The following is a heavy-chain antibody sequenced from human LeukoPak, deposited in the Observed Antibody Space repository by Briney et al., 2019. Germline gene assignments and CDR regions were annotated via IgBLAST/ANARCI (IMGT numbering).Heavy chain of an antibody. CDR1: GFTFSNAW. CDR2: IKSKTDGGTT. CDR3: TTARGWYYFDY. V-gene: IGHV3-15*01. D-gene: IGHD6-19*01. Sequence: GGSLRLSYAASGFTFSNAWMSWVRQAPGKGLEWVGRIKSKTDGGTTDYAAPVKGRFTISRDDSKNTLYLQMNSLKTEDTAVYYCTTARGWYYFDYWGQGTLVTVSS. J-gene: IGHJ4*02.